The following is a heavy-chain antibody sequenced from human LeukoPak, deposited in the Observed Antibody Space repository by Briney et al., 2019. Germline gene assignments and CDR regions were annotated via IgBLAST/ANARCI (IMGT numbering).Heavy chain of an antibody. CDR2: ISYSGST. CDR3: GRHTSDDLYSALDY. CDR1: GGSISSSGYY. D-gene: IGHD1-26*01. Sequence: PSETLSLTCSVSGGSISSSGYYWGWIRQPPGKGLEWLGSISYSGSTYYNSSLKSRVSISVVTSKNQFSLKLTSVTAADTAVFYCGRHTSDDLYSALDYWGQGTLVTVSS. J-gene: IGHJ4*02. V-gene: IGHV4-39*01.